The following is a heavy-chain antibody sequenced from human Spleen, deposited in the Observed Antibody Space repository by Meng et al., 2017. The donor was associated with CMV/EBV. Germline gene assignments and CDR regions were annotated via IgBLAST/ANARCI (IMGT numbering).Heavy chain of an antibody. CDR1: GFSLSTSGVA. CDR2: IYWDDDK. CDR3: AHKHAAGGNWFDP. Sequence: QITLKESGPTLVKPTQSLTLTCTFSGFSLSTSGVAVGWIRQPPGKALEWVALIYWDDDKRYSPSLTCRVSITKSASNNQVVLTLTNMHPEDTGTYYCAHKHAAGGNWFDPWGQGTLVTVSS. D-gene: IGHD6-13*01. J-gene: IGHJ5*02. V-gene: IGHV2-5*02.